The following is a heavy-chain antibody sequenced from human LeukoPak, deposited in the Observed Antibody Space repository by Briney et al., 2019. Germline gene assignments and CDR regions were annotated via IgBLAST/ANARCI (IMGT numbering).Heavy chain of an antibody. CDR2: IRSKAYVGTT. D-gene: IGHD1-26*01. Sequence: GGSLRLSCTASVFTFGDYAMSWVRQAPGKGLEWVGFIRSKAYVGTTEYAASVKGRFTISREDSKSIAYLQMNSLKTEDTAVYYCTRVSGSYSYYYYYGVDVWGQGTTVTVSS. J-gene: IGHJ6*02. V-gene: IGHV3-49*04. CDR1: VFTFGDYA. CDR3: TRVSGSYSYYYYYGVDV.